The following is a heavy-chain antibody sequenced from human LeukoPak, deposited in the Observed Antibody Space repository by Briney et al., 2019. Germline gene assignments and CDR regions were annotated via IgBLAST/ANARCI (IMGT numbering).Heavy chain of an antibody. D-gene: IGHD3-10*01. CDR1: GFTFSSYS. CDR2: INNKGTGT. CDR3: VRDWFGEFH. Sequence: GGSLRLSCAASGFTFSSYSMNWVRQAPGKGLVWISRINNKGTGTIYADFVKGRFTISRDNAENTLYLQMNSLRVEDTAVYYCVRDWFGEFHWGQGTRVTVSS. V-gene: IGHV3-74*01. J-gene: IGHJ4*02.